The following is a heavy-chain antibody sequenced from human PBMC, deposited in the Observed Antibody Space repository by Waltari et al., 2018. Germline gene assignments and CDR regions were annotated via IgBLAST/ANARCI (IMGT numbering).Heavy chain of an antibody. CDR2: IYSGGSA. V-gene: IGHV3-NL1*01. D-gene: IGHD3-10*01. J-gene: IGHJ4*02. CDR1: GFTFSSYA. CDR3: ARGHRGSRPL. Sequence: QVQLVESGGGVVQPGRSLRLSCAASGFTFSSYAMHWVRQAPGKGLEWVSVIYSGGSANYTDSVKGRFIVSRDNSRNTLYLQMNGLRADDTAIYYCARGHRGSRPLWGQGTLVTVSS.